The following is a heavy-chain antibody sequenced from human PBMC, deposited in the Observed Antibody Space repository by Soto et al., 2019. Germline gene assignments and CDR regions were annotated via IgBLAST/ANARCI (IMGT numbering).Heavy chain of an antibody. Sequence: GGSLRLSCEGSGFTFSSYSMNWSRQTPVNGLEWVSYISSSSATIYYADSVKGRFTISRDNAKKSLYLQMNSLRDEDTAVYFCVRDSPYSSALYEGFDSWGQGTLVTVSS. CDR1: GFTFSSYS. CDR2: ISSSSATI. J-gene: IGHJ4*02. CDR3: VRDSPYSSALYEGFDS. D-gene: IGHD3-22*01. V-gene: IGHV3-48*02.